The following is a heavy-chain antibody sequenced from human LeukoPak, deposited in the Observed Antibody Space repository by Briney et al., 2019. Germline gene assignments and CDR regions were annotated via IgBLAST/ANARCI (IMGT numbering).Heavy chain of an antibody. CDR2: IKRDGSEE. Sequence: RGSLRLSCAASGFTFSNYWMTWVRQAPGKGLEWVANIKRDGSEEKYVDCVRGRFTISRDNAENSLYLQMNSLRAEDTAVYYCARGGSESDYWGQGTLVTVSS. CDR3: ARGGSESDY. V-gene: IGHV3-7*01. CDR1: GFTFSNYW. D-gene: IGHD1-14*01. J-gene: IGHJ4*02.